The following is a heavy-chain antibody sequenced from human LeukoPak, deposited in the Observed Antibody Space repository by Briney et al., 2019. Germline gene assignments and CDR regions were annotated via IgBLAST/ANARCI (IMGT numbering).Heavy chain of an antibody. CDR3: AAGASPHDAFDI. CDR2: IVVGGGNT. J-gene: IGHJ3*02. V-gene: IGHV1-58*02. CDR1: GFTFTSSA. Sequence: GTSVKVSCKASGFTFTSSAMQWVRQARGQRLEWIGWIVVGGGNTNYAQKFQERVTITRDMSTSTAYMELSSLRSADTAVYYCAAGASPHDAFDIWGQGTMVTVSS. D-gene: IGHD3-16*01.